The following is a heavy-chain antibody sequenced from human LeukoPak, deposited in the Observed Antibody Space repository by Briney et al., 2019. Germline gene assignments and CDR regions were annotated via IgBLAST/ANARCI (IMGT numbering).Heavy chain of an antibody. CDR2: VYYSGNT. J-gene: IGHJ6*02. Sequence: PSETLSLTCTVSGGSISRYYWSWLRQPPGKGLQWIGYVYYSGNTNYNPSLKSRVTISVDTSKNQFSLRLSSVTAADTAVYYCARHGVGDYPPFFGMDVWGQGTTVTVSS. CDR1: GGSISRYY. V-gene: IGHV4-59*08. D-gene: IGHD2/OR15-2a*01. CDR3: ARHGVGDYPPFFGMDV.